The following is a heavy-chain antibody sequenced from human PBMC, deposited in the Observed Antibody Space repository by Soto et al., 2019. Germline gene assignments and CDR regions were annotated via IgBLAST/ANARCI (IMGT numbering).Heavy chain of an antibody. CDR1: GGPFSGYY. V-gene: IGHV4-34*01. CDR2: INQSGAT. D-gene: IGHD6-13*01. Sequence: SETLSLTCPVYGGPFSGYYWSWIRQTPGKGLEWIGEINQSGATKYNPSLKSRVTMSVDTSKNQFSLKLTSVTAADTAVYYCARQSTGYSVEVDYWGQGTLVTVSS. CDR3: ARQSTGYSVEVDY. J-gene: IGHJ4*02.